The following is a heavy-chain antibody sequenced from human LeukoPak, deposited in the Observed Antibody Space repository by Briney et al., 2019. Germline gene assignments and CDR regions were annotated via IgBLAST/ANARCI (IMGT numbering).Heavy chain of an antibody. CDR2: IYYSGST. CDR3: ASLSLRRPYRTFDY. Sequence: SETLSLTCTVSGGSISSGGYYWSWIRQHPGKGLEWIGYIYYSGSTYYNPSLKSRVTISVDTSKNQFSLKLSSVTAAGTAVYYCASLSLRRPYRTFDYWGQGTLVTVSS. D-gene: IGHD5-18*01. CDR1: GGSISSGGYY. J-gene: IGHJ4*02. V-gene: IGHV4-31*03.